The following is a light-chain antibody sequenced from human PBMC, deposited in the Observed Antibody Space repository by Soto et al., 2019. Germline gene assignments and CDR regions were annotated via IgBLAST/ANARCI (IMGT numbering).Light chain of an antibody. CDR3: QQYGGSPPIT. CDR1: QSVSSSY. CDR2: GAS. J-gene: IGKJ5*01. Sequence: EIVLTQSPGTLSLSPGERATLSCRASQSVSSSYLAWYQQKPDQAPRLLIYGASSRATGTPDRFRGSGSGTDFTLSISRLEPEDLAVYYCQQYGGSPPITVGQGTRLEI. V-gene: IGKV3-20*01.